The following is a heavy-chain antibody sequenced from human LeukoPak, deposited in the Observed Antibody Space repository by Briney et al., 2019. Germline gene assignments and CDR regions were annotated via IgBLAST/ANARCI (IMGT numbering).Heavy chain of an antibody. J-gene: IGHJ4*02. D-gene: IGHD1-7*01. CDR1: GRSISSISYY. CDR2: IYYSGST. Sequence: SDTLSLMCTVSGRSISSISYYWGWIRQPRGRGVERIGSIYYSGSTYYNPSLKSRVTITVNTSNNQFSLKLSSVTAADTAVYYCARHPMGGTTFFDYWGQGTLVTVSS. V-gene: IGHV4-39*01. CDR3: ARHPMGGTTFFDY.